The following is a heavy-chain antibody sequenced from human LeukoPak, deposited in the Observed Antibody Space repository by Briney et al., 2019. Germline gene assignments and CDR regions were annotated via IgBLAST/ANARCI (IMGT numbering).Heavy chain of an antibody. CDR2: IYYSGST. CDR3: ARHSNNGWYTIDY. J-gene: IGHJ4*02. V-gene: IGHV4-39*01. Sequence: SETLSLTRTVSGDSISSRSYYWGWIRQPPGKGLEWIGNIYYSGSTYYNPSLKSRVTISVDTSKNQFSLKLSSVTAADTAVYYCARHSNNGWYTIDYWGQGTLVTVSS. D-gene: IGHD6-19*01. CDR1: GDSISSRSYY.